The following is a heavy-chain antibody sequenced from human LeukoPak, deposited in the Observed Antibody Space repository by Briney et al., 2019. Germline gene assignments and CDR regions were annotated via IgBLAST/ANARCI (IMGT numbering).Heavy chain of an antibody. V-gene: IGHV1-69*05. Sequence: SSVRVSCEASGGTFSSYAISSVGQAPGPGLEWMGRIIPIFGTANYAQTCQGRVTTTTDESTSTAYMELSSLRSEDTAVYYCARGAMIINHNWFDPWGQGTLVTVSS. J-gene: IGHJ5*02. CDR1: GGTFSSYA. CDR3: ARGAMIINHNWFDP. D-gene: IGHD3-22*01. CDR2: IIPIFGTA.